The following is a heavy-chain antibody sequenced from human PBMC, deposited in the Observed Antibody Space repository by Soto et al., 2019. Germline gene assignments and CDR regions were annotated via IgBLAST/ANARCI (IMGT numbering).Heavy chain of an antibody. CDR3: ARDSPSDYYGSGGDY. D-gene: IGHD3-10*01. CDR2: ISAYNGNT. Sequence: QVQLVQSGAEVKKPGASVKVSCKASGYTFTSYGISWVRQAPGQGLEWMGWISAYNGNTNYAQKLQGRVTMTTDTSTSTAYMELRSLRSDDTAVYYFARDSPSDYYGSGGDYWGQGTLVTVSS. V-gene: IGHV1-18*04. CDR1: GYTFTSYG. J-gene: IGHJ4*02.